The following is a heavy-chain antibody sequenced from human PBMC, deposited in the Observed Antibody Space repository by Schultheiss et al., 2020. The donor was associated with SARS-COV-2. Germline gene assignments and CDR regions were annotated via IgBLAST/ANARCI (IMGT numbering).Heavy chain of an antibody. J-gene: IGHJ4*02. V-gene: IGHV4-61*01. CDR3: ARLENGYIDY. CDR2: ISYSGTT. CDR1: GGSVSSGSYY. D-gene: IGHD3-3*01. Sequence: SETLSLTCTVSGGSVSSGSYYWSWIRQPPGKGLEWIGYISYSGTTNYNPSLKSRVTISVDKSKNQFSLKVTSVTAADTAVYYCARLENGYIDYWGQGTLVTVSS.